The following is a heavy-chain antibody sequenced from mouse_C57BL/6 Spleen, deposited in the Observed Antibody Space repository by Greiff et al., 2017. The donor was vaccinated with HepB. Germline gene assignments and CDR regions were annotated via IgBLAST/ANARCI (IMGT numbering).Heavy chain of an antibody. CDR2: IYPRSGNT. V-gene: IGHV1-81*01. CDR1: GYTFTSYG. D-gene: IGHD2-1*01. CDR3: ARWGNYVNYAMDY. J-gene: IGHJ4*01. Sequence: LVESGAELARPGASVKLSCKASGYTFTSYGISWVKQRTGQGLEWIGEIYPRSGNTYYNEKFKGKATLTADKSSSKGYMELRSLTSGDSAVYFCARWGNYVNYAMDYWGQGTSVTVSS.